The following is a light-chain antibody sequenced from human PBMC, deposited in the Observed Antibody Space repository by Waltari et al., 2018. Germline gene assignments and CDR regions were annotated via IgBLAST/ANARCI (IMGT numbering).Light chain of an antibody. CDR2: DVN. J-gene: IGLJ2*01. V-gene: IGLV2-23*02. CDR3: CSYAGDSTLI. Sequence: QSALTQPASVSGSPGQSITISCTGTSSNVGVYTLFSCYQQPPGKAPQLIIYDVNKRPSGISHRFSGSKSGNTASLTISGLQADDESDYYCCSYAGDSTLIFGGGTKLTVL. CDR1: SSNVGVYTL.